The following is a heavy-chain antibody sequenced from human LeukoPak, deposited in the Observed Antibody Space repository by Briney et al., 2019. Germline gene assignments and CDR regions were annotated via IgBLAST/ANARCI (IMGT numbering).Heavy chain of an antibody. D-gene: IGHD2-8*01. CDR3: ARAKLTTGVIGRGDLFDP. J-gene: IGHJ5*02. V-gene: IGHV4-59*10. Sequence: PSETLSLTCAVYGGSFSGYYWSWIRQPAGKGLEWIGRIYTGGSTNYNPSLKSRVTMSVDTSKNQFSLKLSSVTAADTAVYYWARAKLTTGVIGRGDLFDPWGQGTLVTVSS. CDR2: IYTGGST. CDR1: GGSFSGYY.